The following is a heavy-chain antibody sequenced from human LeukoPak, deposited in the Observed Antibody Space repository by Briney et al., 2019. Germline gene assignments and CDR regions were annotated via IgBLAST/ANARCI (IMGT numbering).Heavy chain of an antibody. V-gene: IGHV4-34*01. D-gene: IGHD6-13*01. CDR2: INHSGST. CDR1: GGSFSGYY. J-gene: IGHJ4*02. CDR3: ARAHTAAGSGEMDY. Sequence: SETLSLTCAVYGGSFSGYYWSWIRQPPGKGLDGIGEINHSGSTNYNPSLKSRVTISVDTSKNQFSLKLSSVTAADTAVYYCARAHTAAGSGEMDYWGQGTLVTVSS.